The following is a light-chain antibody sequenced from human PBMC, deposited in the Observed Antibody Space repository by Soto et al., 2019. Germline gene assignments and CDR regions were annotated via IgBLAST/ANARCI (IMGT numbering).Light chain of an antibody. V-gene: IGKV3-15*01. CDR3: QQYNNWPIT. CDR2: GAS. CDR1: QSVSSN. J-gene: IGKJ5*01. Sequence: EIVMTQSPATLSVSPGERATLSCRASQSVSSNLAWYQQKPGQAPRLLIYGASTRATGIPARFSGSGSGTEFTLTISSLQSEDFAVSYCQQYNNWPITIGQGTRLEIK.